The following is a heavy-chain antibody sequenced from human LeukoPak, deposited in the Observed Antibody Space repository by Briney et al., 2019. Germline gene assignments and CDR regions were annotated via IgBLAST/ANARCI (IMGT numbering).Heavy chain of an antibody. CDR2: ISYDGSHK. D-gene: IGHD2-21*02. V-gene: IGHV3-30*18. CDR1: GFAFSTYG. J-gene: IGHJ3*02. Sequence: PGGSLRLSCAASGFAFSTYGMHWVRQAPGKGLEWVAVISYDGSHKYYADSFKGRFTISRDNSKNTLYLQMNSLRAEDTAVYYCAKDQAPVTWGVVVTAMGAFDIWGQGTMVTVSS. CDR3: AKDQAPVTWGVVVTAMGAFDI.